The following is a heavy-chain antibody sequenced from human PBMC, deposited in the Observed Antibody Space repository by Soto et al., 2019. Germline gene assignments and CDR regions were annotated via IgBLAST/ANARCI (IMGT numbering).Heavy chain of an antibody. CDR1: GYSFTSYW. V-gene: IGHV5-51*01. CDR2: IYPGDSDT. J-gene: IGHJ5*02. CDR3: ARQSPTRGRSTSFLFDP. D-gene: IGHD2-2*01. Sequence: PGESLKISCKGSGYSFTSYWIGWVRQMPGKGLEWMGIIYPGDSDTRYSPSFQGQVTISADKSISTAYLQWSSLKASDTAMYYCARQSPTRGRSTSFLFDPWGQGTLVTV.